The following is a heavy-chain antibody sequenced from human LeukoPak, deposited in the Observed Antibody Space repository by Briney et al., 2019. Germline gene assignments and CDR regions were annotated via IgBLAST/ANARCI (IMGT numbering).Heavy chain of an antibody. J-gene: IGHJ4*02. CDR2: IIDRGDST. CDR1: GFTFSSYA. CDR3: AKYCSGSNCDSGLY. D-gene: IGHD2-15*01. Sequence: GGSLRLSCAASGFTFSSYAMNWVRQALAHGLEWVSGIIDRGDSTNYADSVNGRFTISRDNSMNTLLLQMNTVIAEDPAVYYWAKYCSGSNCDSGLYWGQGTLVTVSS. V-gene: IGHV3-23*01.